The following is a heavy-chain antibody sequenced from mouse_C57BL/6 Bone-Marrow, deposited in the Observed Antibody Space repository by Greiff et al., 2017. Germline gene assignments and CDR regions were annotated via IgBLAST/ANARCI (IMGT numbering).Heavy chain of an antibody. D-gene: IGHD1-1*01. V-gene: IGHV5-17*01. J-gene: IGHJ4*01. CDR1: GFTFSDYG. Sequence: DVKLVESGGGLVKPGGSLKLSCAASGFTFSDYGMHWVRQAPEKGLEWVAYISSGSSTIYYADTVKGRFTISRDNAKNTLFLQMTSLRSEDTAMYYCARWKYGAMDYWGQGTSVTVSS. CDR3: ARWKYGAMDY. CDR2: ISSGSSTI.